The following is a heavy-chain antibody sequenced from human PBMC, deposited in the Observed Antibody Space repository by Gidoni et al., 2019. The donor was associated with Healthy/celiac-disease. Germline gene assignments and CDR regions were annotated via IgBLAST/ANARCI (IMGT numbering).Heavy chain of an antibody. CDR2: IYPGDSDT. CDR1: GSSFTSSW. D-gene: IGHD5-12*01. CDR3: ARRARWLQSGTNFDY. J-gene: IGHJ4*02. V-gene: IGHV5-51*01. Sequence: EVQLVQSGAEVKTPGESLKISCQGSGSSFTSSWIGWWRQMPGKGLEWMGIIYPGDSDTRYSPSFQGQVTISADKSISTAYLQWSSLKASDTAMYYCARRARWLQSGTNFDYWGQGTLVTVSS.